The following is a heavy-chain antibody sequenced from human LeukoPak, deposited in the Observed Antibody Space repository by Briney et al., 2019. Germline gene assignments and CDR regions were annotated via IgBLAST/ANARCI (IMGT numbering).Heavy chain of an antibody. V-gene: IGHV1-18*01. CDR1: GYTFTSYG. CDR2: ISAYNGNT. D-gene: IGHD3-10*01. Sequence: ASVKVSCKASGYTFTSYGISWVRQAPGQGLEWMGGISAYNGNTNYAQKLQGRVTMTTDRYTSKAYMELRSLKSDDTAVYYCARLDTMVRGVTPVYYFDYWGQGTLVTVSS. J-gene: IGHJ4*02. CDR3: ARLDTMVRGVTPVYYFDY.